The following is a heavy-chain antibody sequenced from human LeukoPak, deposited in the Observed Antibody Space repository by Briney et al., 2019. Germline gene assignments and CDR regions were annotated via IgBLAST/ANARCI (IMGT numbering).Heavy chain of an antibody. CDR1: GASVNTGTYF. CDR2: FHTSEGT. V-gene: IGHV4-61*02. Sequence: KSSETLSLTCAVSGASVNTGTYFWTWVRQPAGKALEWVGRFHTSEGTHYNPSLESRVTISVDTSKNHFSLEMTSVTAADTAVYYCASTVFGVTYNWLDPWGQGTLVTVSS. J-gene: IGHJ5*02. CDR3: ASTVFGVTYNWLDP. D-gene: IGHD3-3*01.